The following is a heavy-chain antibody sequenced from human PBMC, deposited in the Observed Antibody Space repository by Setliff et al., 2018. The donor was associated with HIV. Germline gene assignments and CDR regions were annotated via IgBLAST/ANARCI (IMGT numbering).Heavy chain of an antibody. CDR3: ARHKSQPYYFDY. CDR1: GGSFSGYY. CDR2: INHRGST. Sequence: PSETLSLTCAVYGGSFSGYYWSWIRQPPGKGLEWIGEINHRGSTNCNPSLKSRVSISVDTSKNRFPLKLSSVTAADTAVYYCARHKSQPYYFDYWGQGTLVTVSS. V-gene: IGHV4-34*01. J-gene: IGHJ4*02.